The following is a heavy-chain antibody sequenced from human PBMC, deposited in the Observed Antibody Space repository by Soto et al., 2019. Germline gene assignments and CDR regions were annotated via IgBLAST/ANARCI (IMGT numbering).Heavy chain of an antibody. V-gene: IGHV3-48*01. CDR2: ISSSSSNK. D-gene: IGHD2-2*01. CDR1: GFTFSSFG. Sequence: EVQLVESGGGLVQPGGSLRLSCAASGFTFSSFGMYWVRQAPGKGLDWVSYISSSSSNKYYADSVKGRFTISRDNAKNSLYLQMNSLRAEDTAVYYCARDPRRCGSGSCYDSYYYYDMDVWGKGTTVTVSS. CDR3: ARDPRRCGSGSCYDSYYYYDMDV. J-gene: IGHJ6*03.